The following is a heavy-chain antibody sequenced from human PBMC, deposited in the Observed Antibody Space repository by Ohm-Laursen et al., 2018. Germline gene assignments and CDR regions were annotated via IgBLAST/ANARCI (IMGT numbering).Heavy chain of an antibody. V-gene: IGHV3-7*01. CDR3: ARDVAHGGYGFGMDV. Sequence: SLRLSCSASGFTFSNYWMSWVRQTPGKGLEWVANIKQDGGETNFADSVKGRFTISRDNAKNSLYLQMNSLRAEDTAVYYCARDVAHGGYGFGMDVWGQGTTVTVSS. CDR1: GFTFSNYW. J-gene: IGHJ6*02. CDR2: IKQDGGET. D-gene: IGHD5-12*01.